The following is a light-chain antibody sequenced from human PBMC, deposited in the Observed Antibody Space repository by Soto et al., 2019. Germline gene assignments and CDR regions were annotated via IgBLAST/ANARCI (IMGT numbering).Light chain of an antibody. CDR3: QQYGSSPT. V-gene: IGKV3-20*01. CDR2: AAS. J-gene: IGKJ3*01. Sequence: EIVLTQSPGTLSLSPGERATLSCRASQSVSSSYLAWYQQKPGQAPRLIIYAASSRATGIPDRFSGSGSGTDFTLTISRLEPEDFAVYYCQQYGSSPTFGPGTKVDIK. CDR1: QSVSSSY.